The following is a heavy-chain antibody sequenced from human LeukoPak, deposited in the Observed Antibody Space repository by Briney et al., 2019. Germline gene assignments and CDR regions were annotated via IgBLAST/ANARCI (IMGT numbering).Heavy chain of an antibody. J-gene: IGHJ4*02. CDR2: ISTYNGNT. CDR1: GYTFINYG. CDR3: ARERVVATIRNFDY. V-gene: IGHV1-18*01. Sequence: ASVKVSCKASGYTFINYGISWVRQASGQGREWMGWISTYNGNTNYAQKLQGRVTMTTDTSTSTAYMELRSLRSDDTAVYYCARERVVATIRNFDYWGQGTLFTVSS. D-gene: IGHD5-12*01.